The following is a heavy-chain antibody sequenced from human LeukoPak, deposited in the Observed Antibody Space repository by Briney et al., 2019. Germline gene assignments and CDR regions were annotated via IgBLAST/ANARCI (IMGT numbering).Heavy chain of an antibody. D-gene: IGHD1-1*01. CDR3: ARGTGTTAYFDY. V-gene: IGHV3-11*06. J-gene: IGHJ4*02. CDR1: GFTFSDYY. CDR2: ISSSSSYT. Sequence: PGGSLRLSCEASGFTFSDYYMSWVRQAPGKGLEWVSYISSSSSYTKYADSVKGRLTISRDNAKNSLYLQVNSLRAEDTAVYYCARGTGTTAYFDYWGQGTLVTVSS.